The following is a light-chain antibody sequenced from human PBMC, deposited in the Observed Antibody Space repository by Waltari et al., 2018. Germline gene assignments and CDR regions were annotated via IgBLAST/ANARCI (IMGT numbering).Light chain of an antibody. CDR1: QSVSSNY. CDR2: GTS. V-gene: IGKV3-20*01. J-gene: IGKJ2*01. CDR3: QQYGSSSYT. Sequence: EIVLTQSPGTLSLSPGERATLSCRASQSVSSNYLAWYQQKPGQAPRLLIYGTSSRATGIPDRVSGSGSGTDFTLTISRLEPEDFAVYYCQQYGSSSYTCGQGTKLEIK.